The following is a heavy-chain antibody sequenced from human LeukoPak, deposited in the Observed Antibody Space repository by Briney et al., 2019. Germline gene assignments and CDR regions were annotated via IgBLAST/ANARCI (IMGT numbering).Heavy chain of an antibody. D-gene: IGHD2-15*01. J-gene: IGHJ4*02. V-gene: IGHV4-59*08. CDR2: IYYSGST. CDR1: GGSISSYY. Sequence: SETLSLTCTVSGGSISSYYWSWIRQPPGKGLEWTGYIYYSGSTNYNPSLKSRVTISVDTSKNQFSLKLSSVTAADTAVYYCARLGYCSGGSCYSVLDYWGQGTLVTVSS. CDR3: ARLGYCSGGSCYSVLDY.